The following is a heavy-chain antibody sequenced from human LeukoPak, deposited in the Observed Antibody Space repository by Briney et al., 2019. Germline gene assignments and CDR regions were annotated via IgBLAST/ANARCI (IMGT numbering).Heavy chain of an antibody. CDR3: VLFGDYYHDAFDI. Sequence: ASVKVSCKASGYTFTGYYVQWVRQAPGLGLELMGWINPNSGGTNYAQKFQGWVTMTRDTSISTAYMELSRLRSDDTAVYYCVLFGDYYHDAFDIWGQGTTVTVSS. CDR1: GYTFTGYY. D-gene: IGHD2-21*02. V-gene: IGHV1-2*04. J-gene: IGHJ3*02. CDR2: INPNSGGT.